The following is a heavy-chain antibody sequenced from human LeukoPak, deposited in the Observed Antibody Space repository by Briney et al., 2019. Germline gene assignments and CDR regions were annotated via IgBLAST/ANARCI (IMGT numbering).Heavy chain of an antibody. Sequence: TSSETLSLTCTVSGGSISSYYWSWIRQPAGKGLEWIGRIYTSGSTNYNPSLKSRVTMSVDTSKNQFSLKLSSVTAADTAVYYCARDHKGYCSSTSCSYYYYYMDVWGKRTTVTVSS. J-gene: IGHJ6*03. CDR2: IYTSGST. V-gene: IGHV4-4*07. D-gene: IGHD2-2*01. CDR1: GGSISSYY. CDR3: ARDHKGYCSSTSCSYYYYYMDV.